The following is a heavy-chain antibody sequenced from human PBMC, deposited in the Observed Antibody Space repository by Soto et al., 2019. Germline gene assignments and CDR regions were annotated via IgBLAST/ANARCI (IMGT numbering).Heavy chain of an antibody. Sequence: DVQLLESGGGLVQPGGSLRLSCAASGFSFSSYAMVWVLQAPGKGLEWVAVISARGGSSYFADSVKGRFTLSRDNSKNVLSLEMNSLRAEDTAIYFCAKGSIEYRASVDKWGQGTVVVVSS. V-gene: IGHV3-23*01. D-gene: IGHD5-12*01. CDR3: AKGSIEYRASVDK. J-gene: IGHJ4*02. CDR2: ISARGGSS. CDR1: GFSFSSYA.